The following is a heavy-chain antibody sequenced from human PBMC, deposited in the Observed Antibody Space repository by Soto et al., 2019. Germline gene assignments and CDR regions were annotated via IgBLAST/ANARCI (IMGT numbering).Heavy chain of an antibody. CDR3: ARQRPTDGRWEFANYYGMDV. CDR1: GGSFSAYY. V-gene: IGHV4-34*12. Sequence: SETLSLTCAVYGGSFSAYYWSWVRQPPGKGLEWIGEIIHSESTKYNPSLKSRVTISVDTSKNQFSLKLSSVTAVDTAVYYCARQRPTDGRWEFANYYGMDVWGQGTPVTVSS. CDR2: IIHSEST. D-gene: IGHD1-26*01. J-gene: IGHJ6*02.